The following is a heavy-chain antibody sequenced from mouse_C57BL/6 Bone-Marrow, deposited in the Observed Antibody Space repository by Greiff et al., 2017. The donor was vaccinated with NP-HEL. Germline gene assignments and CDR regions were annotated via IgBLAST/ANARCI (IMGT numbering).Heavy chain of an antibody. D-gene: IGHD2-14*01. CDR2: INSDGGST. CDR3: ARQHYKYRGY. V-gene: IGHV5-2*01. J-gene: IGHJ2*01. CDR1: EYEFPSHD. Sequence: DVMLVESGGGLVQPGESLKLSCESNEYEFPSHDMSWVRKPPEKRLELVATINSDGGSTYYPDTMERRFIISRDNTKKTLYLQMSSLRSEDTALYYCARQHYKYRGYWGQGTTLTVSS.